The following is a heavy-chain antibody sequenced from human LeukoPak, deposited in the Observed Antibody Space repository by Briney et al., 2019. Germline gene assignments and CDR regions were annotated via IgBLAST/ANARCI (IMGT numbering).Heavy chain of an antibody. CDR3: ATEKDLLLDS. Sequence: ASVKVSCKVSGYSLSELSTHWVRQAPGQGLEWMGGFDPGDDETIYAQKFQGRVTMTEDTSTDTAYLELSSLRSGDTAVYFCATEKDLLLDSWGQGTPVTVSS. V-gene: IGHV1-24*01. CDR2: FDPGDDET. D-gene: IGHD1-26*01. J-gene: IGHJ5*01. CDR1: GYSLSELS.